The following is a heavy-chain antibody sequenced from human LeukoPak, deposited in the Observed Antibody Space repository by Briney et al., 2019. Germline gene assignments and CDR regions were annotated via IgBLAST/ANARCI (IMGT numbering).Heavy chain of an antibody. CDR3: AKDQGDGYNFWDY. D-gene: IGHD5-24*01. V-gene: IGHV3-21*01. CDR1: GSTFSTYS. J-gene: IGHJ4*02. Sequence: PGGSLRLSCAASGSTFSTYSMNWVRQAPGKGLEWVSCISSYSSYIYYADSVKGRFTISRDNAKNTLYLQMNSLRAEDTAVYYCAKDQGDGYNFWDYWGQGTLVTVSS. CDR2: ISSYSSYI.